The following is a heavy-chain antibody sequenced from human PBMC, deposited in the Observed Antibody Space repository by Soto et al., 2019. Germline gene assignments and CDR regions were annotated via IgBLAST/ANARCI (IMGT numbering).Heavy chain of an antibody. Sequence: ETLSLTCTVSGGSISSSSYYWGWIRQPPGKGLEWIGSIYYSGSTYYNPSLKSRVTISVDTSKNQFSLKLSSVTAADTAVYYCARRAARGTYYFDYWGQGTLVTVSS. V-gene: IGHV4-39*01. CDR2: IYYSGST. CDR3: ARRAARGTYYFDY. J-gene: IGHJ4*02. D-gene: IGHD6-6*01. CDR1: GGSISSSSYY.